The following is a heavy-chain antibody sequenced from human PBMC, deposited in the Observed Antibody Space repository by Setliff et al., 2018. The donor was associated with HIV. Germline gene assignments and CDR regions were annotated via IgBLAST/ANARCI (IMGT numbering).Heavy chain of an antibody. CDR2: ITGSGDST. Sequence: PGGSLRLSCAASGFTFSNAWMSWVRQAPGKGLEWVSSITGSGDSTYYANSVKGRFTISRDNSKNTLYLQMNNLKTEDTGVYYCAAPRSNLYDSTIAYWGQGTQVTVSS. V-gene: IGHV3-23*01. CDR1: GFTFSNAW. CDR3: AAPRSNLYDSTIAY. D-gene: IGHD3-16*02. J-gene: IGHJ4*02.